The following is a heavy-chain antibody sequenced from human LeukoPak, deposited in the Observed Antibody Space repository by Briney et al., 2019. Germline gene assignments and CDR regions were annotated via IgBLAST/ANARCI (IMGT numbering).Heavy chain of an antibody. J-gene: IGHJ4*02. V-gene: IGHV4-38-2*02. CDR1: GYSISSGYY. D-gene: IGHD1-26*01. Sequence: SETLSLTCTVSGYSISSGYYWGWIRPPPGKGLEWIGSIYHSGSTYYNPSLKSRVTISVDTSKNQFSLKLSSVTAADTAAYYCAREGELPGSYFPSGIDYWGQGTLVTVSS. CDR2: IYHSGST. CDR3: AREGELPGSYFPSGIDY.